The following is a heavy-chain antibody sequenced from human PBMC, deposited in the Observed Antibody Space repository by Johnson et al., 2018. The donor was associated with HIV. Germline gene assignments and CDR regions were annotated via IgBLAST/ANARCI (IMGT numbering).Heavy chain of an antibody. CDR3: ARSMTTVTVAFDI. Sequence: VQLVESGGTLVKPGGSLSLSCAASGFTFINAWMTWVRQSPGKGLEWVGRIKSKTDGGTTDYAAPVKGRFTISRDNSKNPLYLQMNSLRAEDTAVYYCARSMTTVTVAFDIWGQGTMVTVSS. D-gene: IGHD4-17*01. CDR1: GFTFINAW. CDR2: IKSKTDGGTT. V-gene: IGHV3-15*02. J-gene: IGHJ3*02.